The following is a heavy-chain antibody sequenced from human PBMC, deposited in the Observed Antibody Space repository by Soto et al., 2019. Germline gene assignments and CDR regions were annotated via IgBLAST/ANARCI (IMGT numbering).Heavy chain of an antibody. Sequence: EVQLVESGGGLVQPGGSLSLSCAASGFTFSTYWMTWVRQAPGKGLEWVANINQGGSEKYYVDSVRGRFTISRDNAKNSLHLQMNSMRAADTAVYYCARDLVSGQVGYFQHWGQGTLITVSS. CDR3: ARDLVSGQVGYFQH. J-gene: IGHJ1*01. CDR1: GFTFSTYW. CDR2: INQGGSEK. D-gene: IGHD6-25*01. V-gene: IGHV3-7*04.